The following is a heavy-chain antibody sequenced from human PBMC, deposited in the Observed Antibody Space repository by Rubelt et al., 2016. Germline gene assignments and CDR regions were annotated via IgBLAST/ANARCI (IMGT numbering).Heavy chain of an antibody. Sequence: VQLVESGGGLVQPVGSLRLSCAASGFTFSIYWMHWVGQAPGKGLVWVSRIDSDGGSTTYAESVKGRFNRTRDNAKNTMYLQMSSLRAEDTAVYYCARGARGHGGNCDFDYWGQGTLVTVSS. J-gene: IGHJ4*02. CDR2: IDSDGGST. V-gene: IGHV3-74*01. CDR3: ARGARGHGGNCDFDY. CDR1: GFTFSIYW. D-gene: IGHD4-23*01.